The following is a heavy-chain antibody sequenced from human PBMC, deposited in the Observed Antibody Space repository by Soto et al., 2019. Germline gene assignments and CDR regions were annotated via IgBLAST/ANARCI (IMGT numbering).Heavy chain of an antibody. CDR2: INPNSGGT. Sequence: ASVKVSFKASGYTFTGYYMHWVRQAPGQGLEWMGWINPNSGGTNYAQKFQGWVTMTRDTSIGTAYMELSRLRSDDTAVYYCARDRVDYYYYGMDVWGQGTTVTVSS. CDR3: ARDRVDYYYYGMDV. V-gene: IGHV1-2*04. CDR1: GYTFTGYY. J-gene: IGHJ6*02.